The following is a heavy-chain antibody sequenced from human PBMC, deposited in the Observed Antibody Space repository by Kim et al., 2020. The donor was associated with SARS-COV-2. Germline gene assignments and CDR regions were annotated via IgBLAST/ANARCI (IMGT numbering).Heavy chain of an antibody. V-gene: IGHV3-23*01. Sequence: ADSVKGRFSISSDNTKNTIYLQMISLRAEDTAVYYCAKLKTTSCYSAMDVWGQGTMVTVSS. D-gene: IGHD2-2*02. CDR3: AKLKTTSCYSAMDV. J-gene: IGHJ6*02.